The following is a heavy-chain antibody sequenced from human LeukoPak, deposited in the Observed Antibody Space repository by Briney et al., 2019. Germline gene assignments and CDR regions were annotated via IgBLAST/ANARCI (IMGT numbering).Heavy chain of an antibody. D-gene: IGHD1-26*01. Sequence: PSETLSLTGTVSGGSISRYCWGWIRQPPGKGLEWVGYIYSTGSTNSNPSLKSRVTISIDTSRNQFSLRLTSVTAADTAVYYCARHESAVGALFYWGQGTLVTVSS. V-gene: IGHV4-59*08. CDR1: GGSISRYC. J-gene: IGHJ4*02. CDR2: IYSTGST. CDR3: ARHESAVGALFY.